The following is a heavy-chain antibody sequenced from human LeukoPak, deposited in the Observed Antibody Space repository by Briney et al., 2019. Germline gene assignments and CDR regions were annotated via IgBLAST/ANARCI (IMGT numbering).Heavy chain of an antibody. Sequence: GASVKVSCKASGYTFTSYGISWVRQAPGQGLEWMGWISAYNGNTNCAQKLQGRVTMTTDTSTSTAYMELRSLRSDDTAVYYCARLLVSIPYYGMDVWGQGTTVTVSS. J-gene: IGHJ6*02. CDR3: ARLLVSIPYYGMDV. V-gene: IGHV1-18*01. D-gene: IGHD2-8*01. CDR2: ISAYNGNT. CDR1: GYTFTSYG.